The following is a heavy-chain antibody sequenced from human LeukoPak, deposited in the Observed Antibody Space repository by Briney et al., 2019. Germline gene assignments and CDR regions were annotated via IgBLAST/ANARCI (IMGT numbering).Heavy chain of an antibody. V-gene: IGHV3-7*01. CDR3: ARDTSPSSSGTYFGALDM. CDR1: RFSFRNDW. D-gene: IGHD5-12*01. Sequence: GGSLRLSCETPRFSFRNDWMTRVRQAQGKGLEWVANINRDGSRQNYVDSVKGRFTISRDNTKNSVFLQMNSLRVEDTARYFCARDTSPSSSGTYFGALDMWGQGTMVTVSS. J-gene: IGHJ3*02. CDR2: INRDGSRQ.